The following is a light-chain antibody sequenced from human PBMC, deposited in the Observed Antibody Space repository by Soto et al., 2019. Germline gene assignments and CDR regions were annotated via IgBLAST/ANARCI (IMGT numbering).Light chain of an antibody. CDR3: QQYGTAPLT. V-gene: IGKV3D-20*01. CDR2: DAS. J-gene: IGKJ4*01. Sequence: EIALTPSPGPLSLSPGESATLSCGASQTLSSSSLAWYQQKPGQAPRFLIYDASNRATGIPDRFSGSGAGPEFTLTISRLEPEDFAMYYCQQYGTAPLTFGGGTKVEIK. CDR1: QTLSSSS.